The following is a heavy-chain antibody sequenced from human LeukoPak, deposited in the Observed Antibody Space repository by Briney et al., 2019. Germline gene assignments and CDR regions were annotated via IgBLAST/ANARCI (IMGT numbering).Heavy chain of an antibody. D-gene: IGHD4-11*01. CDR3: AREGGDSNSDYFDY. J-gene: IGHJ4*02. CDR2: IYYSGST. Sequence: PGGSLRLSCAASGFTFSDYYMSWIRQPPGKGLEWIGYIYYSGSTYYNPSLKSRVTISVDTSKNQFSLKLSSVTAADTAVYYCAREGGDSNSDYFDYWGQGTLVTVSS. V-gene: IGHV4-30-4*08. CDR1: GFTFSDYY.